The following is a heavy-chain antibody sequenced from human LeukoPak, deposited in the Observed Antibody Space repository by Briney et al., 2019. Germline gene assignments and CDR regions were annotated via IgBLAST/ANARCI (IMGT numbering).Heavy chain of an antibody. CDR1: GFSFSSYW. J-gene: IGHJ6*04. CDR2: INSDGGST. CDR3: AELGITMIGGV. Sequence: GGSVRLSCAASGFSFSSYWMHWVRQAPGKGLVWVSRINSDGGSTSYADSVKGRFTISRDNAKNSLYLQMNSLRAEDTAVYYCAELGITMIGGVWGKGTTVTISS. D-gene: IGHD3-10*02. V-gene: IGHV3-74*01.